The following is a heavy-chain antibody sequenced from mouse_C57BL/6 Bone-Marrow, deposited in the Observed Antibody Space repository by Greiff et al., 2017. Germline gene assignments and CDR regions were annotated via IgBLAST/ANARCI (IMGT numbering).Heavy chain of an antibody. V-gene: IGHV14-4*01. CDR1: GFNIKDDY. Sequence: EVQLQQSGAELVRPGASVKLSCTASGFNIKDDYMHWVKQRPEQGLEWIGWIDPENGDTEYASKFQGKAPITADTSSNTAYLQLSSLTSEDTAVYYCTVWGGYYFDYWGQGTTLTVSS. D-gene: IGHD2-10*02. CDR3: TVWGGYYFDY. J-gene: IGHJ2*01. CDR2: IDPENGDT.